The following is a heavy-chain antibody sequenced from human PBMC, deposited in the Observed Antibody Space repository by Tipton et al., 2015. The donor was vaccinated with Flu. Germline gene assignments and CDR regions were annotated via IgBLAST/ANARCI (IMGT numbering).Heavy chain of an antibody. Sequence: LRLSCTVSGGSVSSSDFYWGWVRQPPGKGPEWIGSIFHSGTTYYDLSLQSRVTISVDTSRNQFSLKLSSVTAADTAVYYRQFKWGTSVIWGQGTMVTVSS. CDR1: GGSVSSSDFY. J-gene: IGHJ3*02. V-gene: IGHV4-39*07. CDR2: IFHSGTT. D-gene: IGHD3-16*01. CDR3: QFKWGTSVI.